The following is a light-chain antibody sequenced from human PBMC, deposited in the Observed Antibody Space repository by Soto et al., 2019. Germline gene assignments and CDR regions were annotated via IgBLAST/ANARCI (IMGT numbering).Light chain of an antibody. CDR3: QSYDSSLSAWV. J-gene: IGLJ3*02. CDR2: GNS. V-gene: IGLV1-40*01. CDR1: SSNIGAAYD. Sequence: QPVLTQPPSVSGAPGQRVTISCTESSSNIGAAYDVHWYRQLPGTAPKLLIYGNSNRPSGVPDRFSGSKSGTSASLAITGLQAENEADYYCQSYDSSLSAWVFGGGTKLTVL.